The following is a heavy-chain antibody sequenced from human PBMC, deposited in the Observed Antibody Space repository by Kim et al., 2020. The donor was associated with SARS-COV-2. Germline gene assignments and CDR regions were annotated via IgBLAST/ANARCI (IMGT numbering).Heavy chain of an antibody. Sequence: SETLSLTCSVSGGSITNYYWSWIRQPPGKGLEWIGYIYNTGSTNYNPSLKSRVTISLDTSNKQFSLRLTSVTAADTAVYYCAREIMVPSSRYYFYLMYVWGPGTTVTVSS. CDR3: AREIMVPSSRYYFYLMYV. CDR1: GGSITNYY. J-gene: IGHJ6*02. V-gene: IGHV4-59*13. CDR2: IYNTGST. D-gene: IGHD3-10*01.